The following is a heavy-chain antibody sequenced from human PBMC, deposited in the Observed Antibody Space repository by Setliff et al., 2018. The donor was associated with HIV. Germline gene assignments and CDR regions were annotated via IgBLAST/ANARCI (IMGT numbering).Heavy chain of an antibody. D-gene: IGHD5-12*01. CDR3: VNSGYDGDYYYYYMDV. CDR2: LYDTGRT. V-gene: IGHV4-39*01. J-gene: IGHJ6*03. CDR1: GGSVIKDKFY. Sequence: SETLSLTCSVSGGSVIKDKFYWGWIRQAPAKGLEWIGTLYDTGRTYYNPPLKSRVSIFVDTTKNEFSLNLRSVTAADTAVYFCVNSGYDGDYYYYYMDVWGKGTTDTVSS.